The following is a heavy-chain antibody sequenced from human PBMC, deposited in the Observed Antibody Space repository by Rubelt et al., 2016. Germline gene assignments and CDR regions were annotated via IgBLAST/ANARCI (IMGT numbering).Heavy chain of an antibody. CDR1: EFSVSRSS. D-gene: IGHD3-10*01. V-gene: IGHV3-66*03. CDR3: ARDFVRGEILYYFDY. CDR2: IHTLGRT. Sequence: GSLRLSCAISEFSVSRSSVSWVRQAPGKGLEWVAIIHTLGRTVYADSVKGRFTISRDNSKNTVNLQMNGLRVEDTAVYYCARDFVRGEILYYFDYWGQGTLVTVSS. J-gene: IGHJ4*02.